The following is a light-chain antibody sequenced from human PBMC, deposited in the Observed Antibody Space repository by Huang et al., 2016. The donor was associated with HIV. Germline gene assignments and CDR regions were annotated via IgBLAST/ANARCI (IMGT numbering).Light chain of an antibody. CDR1: QSVSSSY. CDR3: QQYGTSPPYT. J-gene: IGKJ2*01. CDR2: GAS. V-gene: IGKV3-20*01. Sequence: EIVLTQSPGTLSLSPGERATLSCRASQSVSSSYLAWYQQKVGQAPRLLIYGASSRATGIPDRFSGGGSGTDFTLTISSLEPEDFAVYYCQQYGTSPPYTFGQGTKLEIK.